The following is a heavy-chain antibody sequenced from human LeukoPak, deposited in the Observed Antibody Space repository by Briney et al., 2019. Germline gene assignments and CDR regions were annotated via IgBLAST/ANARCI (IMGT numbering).Heavy chain of an antibody. D-gene: IGHD5-12*01. J-gene: IGHJ4*02. Sequence: PGGSLRLSCGASGFTFSNYWMHWVRQAPGKGLVWVSRINADGNNTNYADSVKGRFTISRDNAKNTLYLQMNSLRAEDTAVYYCASGIVATRDDWGQGTLVTVSS. CDR1: GFTFSNYW. CDR3: ASGIVATRDD. V-gene: IGHV3-74*01. CDR2: INADGNNT.